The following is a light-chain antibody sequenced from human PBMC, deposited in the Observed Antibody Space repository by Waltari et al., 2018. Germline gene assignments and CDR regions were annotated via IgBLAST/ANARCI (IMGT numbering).Light chain of an antibody. V-gene: IGLV2-23*02. J-gene: IGLJ3*02. CDR2: EVS. Sequence: QSALTQPASVSGSPGQSITIPCTGTSSDVGSYNLVSWYQQHPGKAPKLMIYEVSKRPSGVSNRFSGSKSGNTASLTISGLQAEDEADYYYCSYAGSSTHWVFGGGTKLTVL. CDR1: SSDVGSYNL. CDR3: CSYAGSSTHWV.